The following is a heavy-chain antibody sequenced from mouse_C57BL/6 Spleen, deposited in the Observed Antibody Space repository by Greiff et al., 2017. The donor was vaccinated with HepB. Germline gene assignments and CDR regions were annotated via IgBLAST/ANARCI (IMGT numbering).Heavy chain of an antibody. D-gene: IGHD1-1*01. V-gene: IGHV14-2*01. CDR3: ARGETTEYYFDY. CDR1: GFNIKDYY. Sequence: VQLKESGAELVKPGASVKLSCTASGFNIKDYYMHWVKQRTEQGLEWIGRIDPEDGETKYAPKFQGKATITADTSSNTAYLQLSSLTSEDTAVYYCARGETTEYYFDYWGQGTTLTVSS. CDR2: IDPEDGET. J-gene: IGHJ2*01.